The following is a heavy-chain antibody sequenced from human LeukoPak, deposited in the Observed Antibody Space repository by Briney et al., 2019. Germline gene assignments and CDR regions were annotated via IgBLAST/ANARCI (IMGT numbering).Heavy chain of an antibody. Sequence: GASVKVSCKASGGTFSSYAISWVRQAPGQGLEWMGGIIPIFGTANYAQKFQGRVTITADKSTSTAYMELSSLRSEDTAVYYCARTKYCSGGSCYFLPFDYWGQGTLVAVSS. D-gene: IGHD2-15*01. CDR1: GGTFSSYA. CDR2: IIPIFGTA. V-gene: IGHV1-69*06. CDR3: ARTKYCSGGSCYFLPFDY. J-gene: IGHJ4*02.